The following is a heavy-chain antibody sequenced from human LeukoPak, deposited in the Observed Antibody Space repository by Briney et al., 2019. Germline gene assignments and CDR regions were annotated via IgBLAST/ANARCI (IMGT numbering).Heavy chain of an antibody. CDR1: GVRLSDYE. CDR2: ISNSGDIR. CDR3: AGGPQYSGSYGD. J-gene: IGHJ4*02. Sequence: GGSLRLSCVVAGVRLSDYEMAWVRQAPGMGLEWISYISNSGDIRRYADAVKGRFAISRDNAKNSVSLQMNSLRADDTGLYFCAGGPQYSGSYGDWGQGTLVTVSS. D-gene: IGHD1-26*01. V-gene: IGHV3-48*03.